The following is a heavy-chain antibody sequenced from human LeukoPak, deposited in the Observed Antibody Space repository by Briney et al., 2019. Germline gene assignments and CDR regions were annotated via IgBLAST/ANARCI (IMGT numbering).Heavy chain of an antibody. CDR1: GYTLTELS. CDR3: ARADILTGYKYYYYYYMDV. Sequence: ASVKVSCKVSGYTLTELSMHWVRQAPGKGIEWMGGFDPENGETIYAQKFQGRVTMTRDTSISTAYMELSRLRSDDTAVYYCARADILTGYKYYYYYYMDVWGKGTTVTVSS. CDR2: FDPENGET. J-gene: IGHJ6*03. D-gene: IGHD3-9*01. V-gene: IGHV1-24*01.